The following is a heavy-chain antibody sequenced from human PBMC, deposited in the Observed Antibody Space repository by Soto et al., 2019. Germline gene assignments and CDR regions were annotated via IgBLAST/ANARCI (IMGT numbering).Heavy chain of an antibody. D-gene: IGHD1-26*01. CDR1: GGSISSGGYY. V-gene: IGHV4-31*03. Sequence: QVQLQESGPGLVKPSQTLSLTCTVSGGSISSGGYYWSWIRQHPGKGLEWIGYIYYSGSTYYNPSLNSRVTISVDTSKNQCSLKLSSVTAADTAVYYCAREGGIVGATAADYWGQGTLVTVSS. CDR2: IYYSGST. CDR3: AREGGIVGATAADY. J-gene: IGHJ4*02.